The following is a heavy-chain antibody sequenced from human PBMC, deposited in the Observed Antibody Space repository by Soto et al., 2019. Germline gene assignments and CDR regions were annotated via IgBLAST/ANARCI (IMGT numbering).Heavy chain of an antibody. V-gene: IGHV4-31*03. CDR1: GGSISIVGYY. CDR3: ARDPQYTDSSGYYVSSGNFDY. J-gene: IGHJ4*02. CDR2: IYYSGNT. Sequence: LSLTCNFSGGSISIVGYYWHLILQHPVNVLEWIGYIYYSGNTYYNPSLKSRVTISVDTSRNELSLRLSSVTAADTAVYYCARDPQYTDSSGYYVSSGNFDYWGQGILVTVS. D-gene: IGHD3-22*01.